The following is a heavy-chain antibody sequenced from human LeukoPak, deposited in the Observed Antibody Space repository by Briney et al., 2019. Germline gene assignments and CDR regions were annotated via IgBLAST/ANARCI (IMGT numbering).Heavy chain of an antibody. CDR2: IYTSGST. J-gene: IGHJ4*02. CDR1: GGSISSYY. V-gene: IGHV4-4*07. Sequence: SETLSLTCTVSGGSISSYYWSWIRQPAGKGLEWIGRIYTSGSTNYNPSLKSRITISVDKSKNHFSLNLISVTAADTAVYYCARVRDGSGSYCDYWGQGTLVTVSS. CDR3: ARVRDGSGSYCDY. D-gene: IGHD3-10*01.